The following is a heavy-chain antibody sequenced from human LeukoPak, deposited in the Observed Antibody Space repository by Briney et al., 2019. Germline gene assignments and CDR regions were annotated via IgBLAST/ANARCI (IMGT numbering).Heavy chain of an antibody. D-gene: IGHD2-2*01. CDR3: ARGWASSWYYFDF. J-gene: IGHJ4*02. V-gene: IGHV4-59*01. CDR1: GVSMRNYY. CDR2: TYDSGST. Sequence: SETLSLTCAVSGVSMRNYYWSWVRHPPGKGLEWVGYTYDSGSTSYNPSLRSRVSISIDTSKPQFSLILSSVTAAATAVYYCARGWASSWYYFDFWGQGTLVTVSS.